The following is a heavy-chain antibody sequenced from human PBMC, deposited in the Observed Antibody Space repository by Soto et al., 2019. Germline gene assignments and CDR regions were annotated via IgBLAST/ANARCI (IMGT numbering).Heavy chain of an antibody. CDR1: GYTFTSYD. CDR2: MNPNSGNT. CDR3: ARDSSGWYYYGMDV. Sequence: QVQLVQSGAEVKKPGASVKVSCKASGYTFTSYDIDWVRQATGQGLEWMGWMNPNSGNTGYAQKFQGRVTMTRNTSISPAYMELSSLRSEDTAVYYCARDSSGWYYYGMDVWGQGTTVTVSS. D-gene: IGHD6-19*01. J-gene: IGHJ6*02. V-gene: IGHV1-8*01.